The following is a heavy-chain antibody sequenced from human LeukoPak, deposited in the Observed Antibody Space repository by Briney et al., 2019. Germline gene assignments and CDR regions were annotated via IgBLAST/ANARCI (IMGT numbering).Heavy chain of an antibody. J-gene: IGHJ4*02. D-gene: IGHD1-26*01. Sequence: GGSLRLSCVASGFTFIDFWMSWVRQAPGKGLEWVANINQDGSAKYYVDSLKGRFTISRDNAKNSLYLQVNSLRAEDTAVYYCARDKIVGPTLLDYWGQGTLVTVSS. CDR3: ARDKIVGPTLLDY. V-gene: IGHV3-7*01. CDR1: GFTFIDFW. CDR2: INQDGSAK.